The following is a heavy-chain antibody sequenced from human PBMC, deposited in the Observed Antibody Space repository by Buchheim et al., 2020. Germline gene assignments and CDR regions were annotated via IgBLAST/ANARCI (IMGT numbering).Heavy chain of an antibody. CDR3: AKDRNFLGYCSSTSCYYYGMDV. CDR1: GFTFSSYA. Sequence: QVQLVESGGGVVQPGRSLRLSCAASGFTFSSYAMSWVRQAPGKGLEWVAVMSYDGSSKYYADSVKGRFTISRDTSKNTLYLQMNSLRAEDTAMYYCAKDRNFLGYCSSTSCYYYGMDVWGQGTT. J-gene: IGHJ6*02. V-gene: IGHV3-30*18. D-gene: IGHD2-2*01. CDR2: MSYDGSSK.